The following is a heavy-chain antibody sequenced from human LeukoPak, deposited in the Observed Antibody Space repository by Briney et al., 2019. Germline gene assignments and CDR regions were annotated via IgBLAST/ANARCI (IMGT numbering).Heavy chain of an antibody. J-gene: IGHJ4*02. Sequence: GESLKISCKGSGYSFTSYWITWVRQVPGKGLGWMGVIDPSDSYTSYSPSFQGHVTISADRSISTAYLQWSSLKASDSAMYYCARRSSYSNFFDYWGQGTLVTVSS. CDR2: IDPSDSYT. V-gene: IGHV5-10-1*01. CDR1: GYSFTSYW. D-gene: IGHD6-13*01. CDR3: ARRSSYSNFFDY.